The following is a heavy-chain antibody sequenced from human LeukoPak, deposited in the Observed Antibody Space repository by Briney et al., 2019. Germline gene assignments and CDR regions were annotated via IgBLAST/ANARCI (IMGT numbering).Heavy chain of an antibody. CDR2: IDPSDSYT. J-gene: IGHJ4*02. V-gene: IGHV5-10-1*01. CDR1: GYSFTSYW. D-gene: IGHD3-22*01. CDR3: ARLTYYYDSSGYYPDY. Sequence: GGSLRLSCKGSGYSFTSYWISWVHQMPGKGLEWMGRIDPSDSYTNYSPSFQGHVTISADKSISTAYLQWSSLKASDTAMYYCARLTYYYDSSGYYPDYWGQGTLVTVSS.